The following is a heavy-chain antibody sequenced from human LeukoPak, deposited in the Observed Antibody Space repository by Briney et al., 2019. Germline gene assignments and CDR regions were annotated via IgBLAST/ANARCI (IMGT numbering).Heavy chain of an antibody. D-gene: IGHD2-21*01. CDR2: IRSKANSYAT. CDR1: GFTFSGSA. J-gene: IGHJ4*02. V-gene: IGHV3-73*01. CDR3: AKDLFPDLDY. Sequence: GGSLRLSCAASGFTFSGSAMHWVRQACGKGLEWVGRIRSKANSYATAYAASVKGRFTISRDNSKNTLYLQMNSLRAEDTAVYYCAKDLFPDLDYWGQGTLVTVSS.